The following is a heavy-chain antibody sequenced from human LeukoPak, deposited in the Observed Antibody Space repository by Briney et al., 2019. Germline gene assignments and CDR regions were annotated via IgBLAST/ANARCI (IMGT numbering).Heavy chain of an antibody. V-gene: IGHV3-21*01. CDR3: ARALLYSGSPGSNYYYYMDV. CDR1: GFTFSSYS. D-gene: IGHD1-26*01. J-gene: IGHJ6*03. Sequence: PGGSLRLSCAASGFTFSSYSMNWVRQAPGKGLEWVSSISSSSSYIYYADSVKGRFTISRDNAKNSLYLQMNSLRAEDTAAYYCARALLYSGSPGSNYYYYMDVWGKGTTVTVSS. CDR2: ISSSSSYI.